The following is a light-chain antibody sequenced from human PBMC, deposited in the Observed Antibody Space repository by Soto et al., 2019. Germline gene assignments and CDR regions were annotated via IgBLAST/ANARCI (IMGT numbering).Light chain of an antibody. J-gene: IGLJ2*01. V-gene: IGLV1-47*01. CDR2: RNN. Sequence: QSVLTQPPSASGTPGQRVTISCSGSSSNIGSNYVYWYQQLPGTAPKLLIYRNNQRPSRVPDRFSGSKSGTSASLAISGLRSEDEADYYCAAWDDSLSGPLFGGGTKVTVL. CDR3: AAWDDSLSGPL. CDR1: SSNIGSNY.